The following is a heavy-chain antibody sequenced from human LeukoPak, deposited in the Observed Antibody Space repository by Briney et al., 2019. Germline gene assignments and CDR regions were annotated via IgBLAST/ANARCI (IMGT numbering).Heavy chain of an antibody. J-gene: IGHJ3*02. CDR2: INPSGDST. Sequence: ASVKVSCKASGYTFTTYYMHWVRQAPGQGLQWMGIINPSGDSTSYAQKFQGRVTMTRDTSTSTVYMELSSLRSEDTAVYYCATRRGISVVRGVIITLYAFDIWGQGTMVTVSS. D-gene: IGHD3-10*01. CDR3: ATRRGISVVRGVIITLYAFDI. V-gene: IGHV1-46*01. CDR1: GYTFTTYY.